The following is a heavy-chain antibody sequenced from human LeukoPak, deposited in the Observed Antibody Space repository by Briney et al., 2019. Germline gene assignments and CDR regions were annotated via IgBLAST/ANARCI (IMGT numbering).Heavy chain of an antibody. D-gene: IGHD3-22*01. CDR3: ARDTSGSSINYYDSSGYFDY. CDR1: GGSISSSNW. J-gene: IGHJ4*02. CDR2: IYYSGST. Sequence: SETLSLTCAVSGGSISSSNWWSWIRQPPGKGLEWIGYIYYSGSTNYNPSLKSRVTISVDTSKNQVSLKLSSVTAADTAVYYCARDTSGSSINYYDSSGYFDYWGQGTLVTVSS. V-gene: IGHV4-61*01.